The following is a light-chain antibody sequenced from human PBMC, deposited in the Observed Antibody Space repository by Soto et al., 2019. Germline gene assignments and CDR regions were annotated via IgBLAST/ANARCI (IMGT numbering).Light chain of an antibody. CDR2: EVS. Sequence: ALTQPPSASGSPGQSVTISCTRTSSDVGGYNYVSWYQQHPGKAPKLMIYEVSKRPSGVPDRFSGSKSGNTASLTVSGLQAEDEADYYCSSYAGSNTSYVFGTGTKLTVL. CDR3: SSYAGSNTSYV. V-gene: IGLV2-8*01. CDR1: SSDVGGYNY. J-gene: IGLJ1*01.